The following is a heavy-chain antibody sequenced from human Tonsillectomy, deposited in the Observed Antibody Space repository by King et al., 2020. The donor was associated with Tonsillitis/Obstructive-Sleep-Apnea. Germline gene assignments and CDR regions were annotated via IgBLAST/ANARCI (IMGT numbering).Heavy chain of an antibody. CDR2: IKQDGIEK. J-gene: IGHJ4*02. CDR3: ARGLYNFDY. V-gene: IGHV3-7*04. CDR1: GFTFSSYW. D-gene: IGHD2-2*02. Sequence: QLVQSGGGLVQPGGSLRLSCAASGFTFSSYWMSGVRQAPGEGLEWVANIKQDGIEKYYVDSVKGRFTISRDNAKNSLYLQMNSLRAEDTAVYYCARGLYNFDYWGQGTLVTVSS.